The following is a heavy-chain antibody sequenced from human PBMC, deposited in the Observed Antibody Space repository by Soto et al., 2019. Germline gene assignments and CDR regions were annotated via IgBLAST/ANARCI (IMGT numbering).Heavy chain of an antibody. Sequence: SETLSLTCAVYGGSFSGYYWSWIRQPPGKGLEWIGEINHSGSTNYNPSLKSRVTISVDTSKNQFSLKLSSVTAADTAVYYCARSSYYDYIWGSYRHGRSTYFDYWGQGTLVTVSS. CDR3: ARSSYYDYIWGSYRHGRSTYFDY. D-gene: IGHD3-16*02. CDR1: GGSFSGYY. J-gene: IGHJ4*02. V-gene: IGHV4-34*01. CDR2: INHSGST.